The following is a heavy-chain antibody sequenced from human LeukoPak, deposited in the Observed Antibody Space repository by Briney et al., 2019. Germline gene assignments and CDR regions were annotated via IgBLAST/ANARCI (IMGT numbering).Heavy chain of an antibody. D-gene: IGHD2-2*01. CDR1: GYTFTSYD. Sequence: VSVKVSCKASGYTFTSYDINWVRQATGQGLEWMGWMNPNSGNTGYAQKFQGRVTMTRNTSISTAYMELRSLRSDDTAVYYCARALAAPQVLGYCSSTSCSHYFDYWGQGTLVTVSS. J-gene: IGHJ4*02. CDR2: MNPNSGNT. CDR3: ARALAAPQVLGYCSSTSCSHYFDY. V-gene: IGHV1-8*01.